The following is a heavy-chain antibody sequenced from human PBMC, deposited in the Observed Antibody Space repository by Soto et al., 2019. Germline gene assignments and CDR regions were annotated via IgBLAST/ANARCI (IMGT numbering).Heavy chain of an antibody. CDR2: INHSGST. CDR3: ARTLRPAARAAVRYYYYYYMDV. Sequence: SETLSLTCAVYGGSFSGYYWSWIRQPPGKGLEWIGEINHSGSTNYNPSLKSRVTISVDTSKNQFSLKLSSVTAADTAVYYCARTLRPAARAAVRYYYYYYMDVWGKGTTVTVSS. J-gene: IGHJ6*03. D-gene: IGHD6-6*01. CDR1: GGSFSGYY. V-gene: IGHV4-34*01.